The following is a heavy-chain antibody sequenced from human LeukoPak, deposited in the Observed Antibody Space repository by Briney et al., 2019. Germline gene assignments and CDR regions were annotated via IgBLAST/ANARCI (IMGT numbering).Heavy chain of an antibody. J-gene: IGHJ4*02. Sequence: PSETLSLTCTVSGDSISSHYWSWIRQPPGKGLEWIAYIYDTGTTVSNPSLKSRVSMSLDRSKNEFSLKLTSVTAEDTAVYYCAGIWYSSGYYFDYWGQGTLVTVSS. CDR1: GDSISSHY. V-gene: IGHV4-59*11. D-gene: IGHD6-19*01. CDR2: IYDTGTT. CDR3: AGIWYSSGYYFDY.